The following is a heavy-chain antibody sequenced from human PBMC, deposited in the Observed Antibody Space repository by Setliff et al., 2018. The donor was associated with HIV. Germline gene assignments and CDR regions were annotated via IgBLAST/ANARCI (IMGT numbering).Heavy chain of an antibody. D-gene: IGHD6-13*01. J-gene: IGHJ4*02. CDR2: IYISGRT. Sequence: PSETLSLTCVVSDDSFSNYDWTWIRQPPGKGLEWIGYIYISGRTSYNPSLKSRVTISVDTSKNQFSLKLSSVTAADTAVYYCTRTNPLAAPPFDFWGQGTLVTVSS. V-gene: IGHV4-4*09. CDR1: DDSFSNYD. CDR3: TRTNPLAAPPFDF.